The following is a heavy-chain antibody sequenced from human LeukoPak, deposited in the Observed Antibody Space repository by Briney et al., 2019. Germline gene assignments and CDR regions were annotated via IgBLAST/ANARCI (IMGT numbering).Heavy chain of an antibody. CDR3: AKDQWGSYSY. Sequence: GGSLRLSCAASGFTFSSYNMNWVRQAPGKGLEWVSAISGSGGSTYYADSVKGRFTISRDNSKNTLYLQMNSLRAEDTAVYYCAKDQWGSYSYWGQGTLVTVSS. D-gene: IGHD3-16*01. CDR1: GFTFSSYN. CDR2: ISGSGGST. V-gene: IGHV3-23*01. J-gene: IGHJ4*02.